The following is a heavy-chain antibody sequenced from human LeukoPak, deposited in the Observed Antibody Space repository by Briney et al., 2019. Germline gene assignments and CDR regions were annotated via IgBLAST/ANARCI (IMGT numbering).Heavy chain of an antibody. D-gene: IGHD1-26*01. Sequence: GGSLRLSCAASGFTFSSYVMHWVRQALGKGLEWVAVISYDGSNKYYADSVKGRFTISRDNSKNTLYLQMNSLRVEDTAVYYCARECGTYLYYYYGMDVWGQGTTVTVSS. CDR2: ISYDGSNK. V-gene: IGHV3-30-3*01. J-gene: IGHJ6*02. CDR1: GFTFSSYV. CDR3: ARECGTYLYYYYGMDV.